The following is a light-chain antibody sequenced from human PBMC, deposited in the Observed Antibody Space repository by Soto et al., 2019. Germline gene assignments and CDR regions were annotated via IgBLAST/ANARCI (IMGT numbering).Light chain of an antibody. V-gene: IGKV3-15*01. J-gene: IGKJ1*01. CDR1: QSVSSY. Sequence: IILKQSPATLSLNTGERATLSCRASQSVSSYLAWYQQKPGQVPRLIVFGASTRATGIPARFSGSGSGTEFTLTITSLQSEDFAVYYCQQYQDWPPTFGQVSNVDIK. CDR3: QQYQDWPPT. CDR2: GAS.